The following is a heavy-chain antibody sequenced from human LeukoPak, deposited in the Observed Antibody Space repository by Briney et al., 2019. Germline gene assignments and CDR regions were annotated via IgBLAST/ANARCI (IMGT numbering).Heavy chain of an antibody. V-gene: IGHV3-23*01. CDR2: ISGSGGST. D-gene: IGHD3-3*01. J-gene: IGHJ4*02. CDR3: AKNSDFWSGPYYFDY. Sequence: AGGSLRLSCAASGFTVSSNYMSWVRQAPGKGLEWVSAISGSGGSTYYADSVKGRFTISRDNSKNTLYLQMNSLRAEDTAVYYCAKNSDFWSGPYYFDYWGQGTLVTVSS. CDR1: GFTVSSNY.